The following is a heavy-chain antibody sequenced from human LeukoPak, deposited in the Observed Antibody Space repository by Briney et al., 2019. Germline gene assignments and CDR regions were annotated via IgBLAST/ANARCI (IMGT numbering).Heavy chain of an antibody. CDR3: ARGYSSPVPNLDY. V-gene: IGHV1-2*02. J-gene: IGHJ4*02. CDR2: INSNNGGT. D-gene: IGHD6-19*01. CDR1: GYTFTGYY. Sequence: ASVKVSCKASGYTFTGYYMHWVRQAPGQGLEWVGWINSNNGGTSYAQKFQGRVTMTRDTSITTAYMELPSLTSDDTAVYYCARGYSSPVPNLDYWGQGTLVTVSS.